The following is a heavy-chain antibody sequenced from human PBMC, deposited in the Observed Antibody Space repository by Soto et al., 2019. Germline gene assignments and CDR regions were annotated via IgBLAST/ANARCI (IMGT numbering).Heavy chain of an antibody. CDR3: ARDNNRNWFDP. J-gene: IGHJ5*02. V-gene: IGHV1-18*01. CDR2: VSGYNGHV. Sequence: QVQLVQSGAEEKKPGASVKVSCMASGYIFTNYDISWVRQAPGQELEWRGRVSGYNGHVSYAQKFQGRVTMTTEKSTSTAFMELRSLRSDDTAVYYCARDNNRNWFDPWGQGTLVTVSP. CDR1: GYIFTNYD.